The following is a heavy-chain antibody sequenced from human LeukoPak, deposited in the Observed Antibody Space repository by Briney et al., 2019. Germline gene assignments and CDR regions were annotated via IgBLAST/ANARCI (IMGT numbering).Heavy chain of an antibody. D-gene: IGHD5-18*01. CDR1: GGTFSSYA. Sequence: SVKVSCKASGGTFSSYAINWVRQAPGQGLEWMGGIIPIFGTANYAQKFQGRVTITADESTSTAYMELSSLRSEDTAVYYCARGLSGYSYGYMGYYYYMDVWGKGTTVTVSS. CDR2: IIPIFGTA. V-gene: IGHV1-69*13. J-gene: IGHJ6*03. CDR3: ARGLSGYSYGYMGYYYYMDV.